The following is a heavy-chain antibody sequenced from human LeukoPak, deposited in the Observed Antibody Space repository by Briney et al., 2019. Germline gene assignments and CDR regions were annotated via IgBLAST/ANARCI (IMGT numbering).Heavy chain of an antibody. Sequence: GASVKVSCKASGYTFTSYGISWVRQAPGQGLEWMGWISAYNGNTNYAQKLQGRVTMTTDTSTSTAYMELRSLRSDDTAVYYRARESEGEIVVVTAPLFGYWGQGTLVTVSS. CDR3: ARESEGEIVVVTAPLFGY. D-gene: IGHD2-21*02. J-gene: IGHJ4*02. CDR1: GYTFTSYG. V-gene: IGHV1-18*01. CDR2: ISAYNGNT.